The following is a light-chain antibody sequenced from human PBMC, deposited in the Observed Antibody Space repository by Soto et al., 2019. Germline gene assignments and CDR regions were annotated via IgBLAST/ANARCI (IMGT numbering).Light chain of an antibody. CDR2: DVS. J-gene: IGLJ1*01. CDR1: SSDVGGYNY. V-gene: IGLV2-14*01. Sequence: QSVLTQPASVSGSPGQSITISCTGTSSDVGGYNYVSWYQQHPGKAPKLMIYDVSNRPSGVSNRFSGSKSGNTASLTISGFQAEYEADYYCSSYTSSSTQVFGTGTKSPS. CDR3: SSYTSSSTQV.